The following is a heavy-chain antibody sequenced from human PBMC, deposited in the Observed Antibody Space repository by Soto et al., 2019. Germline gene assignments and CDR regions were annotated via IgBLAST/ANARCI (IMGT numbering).Heavy chain of an antibody. CDR2: IYYSGST. CDR3: ARGRAVAGTDY. D-gene: IGHD6-19*01. Sequence: PSETLSLTCTVPGGSISSYYWSWIRQPPGKGLEWIGYIYYSGSTNYNPSLKSRVTISVDTSKNQFSLKLSSVTAADTAVYYCARGRAVAGTDYWGQGTLVTVSS. J-gene: IGHJ4*02. CDR1: GGSISSYY. V-gene: IGHV4-59*01.